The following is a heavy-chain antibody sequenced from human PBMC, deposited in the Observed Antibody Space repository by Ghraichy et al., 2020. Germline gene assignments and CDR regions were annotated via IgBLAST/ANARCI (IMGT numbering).Heavy chain of an antibody. CDR3: ARDRKAAADFPLGYYYYYMDV. Sequence: GGSLRLSCAASGFTFSSYWMSWVRQAPGKGLEWVANIKQDGSEKYYVDSVKGRFTISRDNAKNSLYLQMNSLRAEDTAVYYCARDRKAAADFPLGYYYYYMDVWGKGTTVTVSS. V-gene: IGHV3-7*03. CDR2: IKQDGSEK. D-gene: IGHD6-13*01. J-gene: IGHJ6*03. CDR1: GFTFSSYW.